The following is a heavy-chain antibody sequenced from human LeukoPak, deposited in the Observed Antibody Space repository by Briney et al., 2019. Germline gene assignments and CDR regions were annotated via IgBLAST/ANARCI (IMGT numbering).Heavy chain of an antibody. CDR3: ARDPGSAFGGVIVKVDYYYMDV. CDR2: MNQGGSET. V-gene: IGHV3-7*01. Sequence: GGSLRLSCAASGFTFGRHWMSWVRQAPGKGLEWVAHMNQGGSETTNVDSVKGRFTISRDDAKNLVFLQMNSLRGEDTAVYYCARDPGSAFGGVIVKVDYYYMDVWGKGTTVTVSS. D-gene: IGHD3-16*02. CDR1: GFTFGRHW. J-gene: IGHJ6*03.